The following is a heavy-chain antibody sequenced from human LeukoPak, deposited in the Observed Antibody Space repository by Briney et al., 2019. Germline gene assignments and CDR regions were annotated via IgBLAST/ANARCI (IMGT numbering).Heavy chain of an antibody. Sequence: ASVKVSCKASGYTFTSYDINWVRQATGQGLEWMGWMNPNSGNTGYAQKFQGRVTMTRNTSISTAYMELSSLRSEDTAVYYCARGYDILTGYHHPHYYYGMDVWGQGTTATVSS. D-gene: IGHD3-9*01. CDR3: ARGYDILTGYHHPHYYYGMDV. J-gene: IGHJ6*02. V-gene: IGHV1-8*01. CDR2: MNPNSGNT. CDR1: GYTFTSYD.